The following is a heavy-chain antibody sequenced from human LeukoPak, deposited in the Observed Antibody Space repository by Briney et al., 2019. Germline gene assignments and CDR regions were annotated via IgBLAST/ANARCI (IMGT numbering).Heavy chain of an antibody. Sequence: SVKVSCKASGGTFSSYAISWVRQAPGQGLEWMGRIIPIFGTANYAQKFQGRVTITTDESTSTAYMELSSLRSEDTAVYYCARDDRYCSGGSCTLFDYWGQGTLVTVSS. CDR2: IIPIFGTA. J-gene: IGHJ4*02. CDR1: GGTFSSYA. CDR3: ARDDRYCSGGSCTLFDY. V-gene: IGHV1-69*05. D-gene: IGHD2-15*01.